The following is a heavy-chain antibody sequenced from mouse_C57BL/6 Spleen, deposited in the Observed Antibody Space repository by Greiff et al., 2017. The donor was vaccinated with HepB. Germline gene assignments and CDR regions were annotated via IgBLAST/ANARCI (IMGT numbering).Heavy chain of an antibody. V-gene: IGHV1-54*01. CDR2: INPGRGGT. CDR1: GYAFTHYL. Sequence: QVQLQQSGAELVRPGTSVKVSCKASGYAFTHYLIEWVKQRPGQGLEWIGVINPGRGGTNYNEKFKGQATLTADKSSSTTDMQLSSLTSEDSAVYCCERADYGSSFDYWGQGTTRTVSS. D-gene: IGHD1-1*01. J-gene: IGHJ2*01. CDR3: ERADYGSSFDY.